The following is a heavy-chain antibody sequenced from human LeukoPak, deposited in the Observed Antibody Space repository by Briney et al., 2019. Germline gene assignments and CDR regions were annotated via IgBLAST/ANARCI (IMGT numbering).Heavy chain of an antibody. V-gene: IGHV4-59*01. CDR1: DGSINSYY. Sequence: PSETLSLTCSVSDGSINSYYWNWIRRPPGKGLEWIGYIYYNGNTNYSPSLKSRVTMSVDTSKNLFSLKVSSVTAAGTAVYYCARGRSNYYGMDVWGQGTTVTVSS. D-gene: IGHD1-26*01. CDR3: ARGRSNYYGMDV. J-gene: IGHJ6*02. CDR2: IYYNGNT.